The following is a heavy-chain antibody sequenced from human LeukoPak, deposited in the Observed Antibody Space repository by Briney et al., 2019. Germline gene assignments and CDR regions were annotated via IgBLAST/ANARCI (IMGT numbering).Heavy chain of an antibody. V-gene: IGHV4-4*07. D-gene: IGHD2-21*02. Sequence: SETLSLTCAVSGVSISNYYGSWIRQPPGKGLEWIGRISASGHTNYNPSLKSRVTMSVDTSKNLFALKLSSVTAADTAVYYCARQGVATASDYWGQGTLVTVSS. CDR3: ARQGVATASDY. J-gene: IGHJ4*02. CDR2: ISASGHT. CDR1: GVSISNYY.